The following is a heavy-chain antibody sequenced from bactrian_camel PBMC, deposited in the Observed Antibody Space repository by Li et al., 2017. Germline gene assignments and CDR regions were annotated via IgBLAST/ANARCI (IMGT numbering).Heavy chain of an antibody. CDR3: KTDRRRGGRVCEPGPSNY. Sequence: QVQLVESGGGSVQAGGSLTLSCTASESTYRSICMAWFRQAPGSQRETVATVDSNGVTKVAGSVKGRFTLSKDNAKNTVYLQMNSLKPEDTAMYYCKTDRRRGGRVCEPGPSNYWGQGTQVTVS. V-gene: IGHV3S53*01. J-gene: IGHJ4*01. CDR1: ESTYRSIC. CDR2: VDSNGVT. D-gene: IGHD2*01.